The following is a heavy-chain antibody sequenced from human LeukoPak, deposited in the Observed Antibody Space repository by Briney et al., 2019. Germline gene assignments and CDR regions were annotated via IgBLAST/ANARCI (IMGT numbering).Heavy chain of an antibody. V-gene: IGHV3-23*01. J-gene: IGHJ4*02. CDR3: AKGWRYSSGWYPTVD. Sequence: GGSLRLSCAASGFTFSSYAMSWVRQAPGKGLEWVSAISGSGGSTYYADSVKGRFTISRDNSKNTLYLQINSLRAEDTAVYYCAKGWRYSSGWYPTVDWGQGTLVTVSS. CDR1: GFTFSSYA. CDR2: ISGSGGST. D-gene: IGHD6-19*01.